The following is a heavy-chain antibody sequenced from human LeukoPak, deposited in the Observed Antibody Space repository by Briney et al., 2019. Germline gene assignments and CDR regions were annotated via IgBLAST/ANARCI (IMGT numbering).Heavy chain of an antibody. Sequence: SETLSLTCTVSGGSISSYYWSWIRQPPGKGLEWIGYIYYSGSTNYNPSLKSRVTISVDTSKNQFSLKLSSVTAADTAVYYCARDLGSGWYGSGFGFDYWGQGILVTVSS. D-gene: IGHD6-19*01. V-gene: IGHV4-59*01. CDR1: GGSISSYY. J-gene: IGHJ4*02. CDR3: ARDLGSGWYGSGFGFDY. CDR2: IYYSGST.